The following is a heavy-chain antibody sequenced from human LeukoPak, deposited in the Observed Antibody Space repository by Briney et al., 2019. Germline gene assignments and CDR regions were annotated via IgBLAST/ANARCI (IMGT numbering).Heavy chain of an antibody. V-gene: IGHV1-46*01. CDR2: INPSGGST. CDR1: GYTFTSYY. Sequence: ASVKVSCKASGYTFTSYYMHWVRQAPGQGLEWVGIINPSGGSTSYAQKFQGRVTMTRDTSTSTVYMGLSSLRSEDTAVYYCARAIRPPRAAAALVGGKTYYFDYWGQGTLVTVSS. D-gene: IGHD6-13*01. J-gene: IGHJ4*02. CDR3: ARAIRPPRAAAALVGGKTYYFDY.